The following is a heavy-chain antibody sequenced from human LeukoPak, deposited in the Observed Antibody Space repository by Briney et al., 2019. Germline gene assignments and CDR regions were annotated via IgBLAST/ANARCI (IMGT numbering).Heavy chain of an antibody. Sequence: PGGSLRLSCAASGFTFSSYAMSWVRQAPGKGLKGVSAISGSGGSTYYADSVKGRFTISRDNSKNTLYLQMNSLRAEDTAVYYCAKFRGVGSGSYYNKNYYFDYWGQGTLVTVSS. CDR2: ISGSGGST. CDR3: AKFRGVGSGSYYNKNYYFDY. CDR1: GFTFSSYA. D-gene: IGHD3-10*01. V-gene: IGHV3-23*01. J-gene: IGHJ4*02.